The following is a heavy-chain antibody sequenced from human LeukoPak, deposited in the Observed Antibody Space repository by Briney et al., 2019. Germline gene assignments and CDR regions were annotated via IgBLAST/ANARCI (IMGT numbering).Heavy chain of an antibody. Sequence: PGGSLRLSCATSGFSFSSYAMSWVRQAPGKGLEWVSSISSSSSYIYYADSVKGRFTISRDNSKNTVSLQMESLRAEDTALYYCAKDYAVGSIDYWGQGTLVTVSS. V-gene: IGHV3-21*04. CDR1: GFSFSSYA. CDR2: ISSSSSYI. CDR3: AKDYAVGSIDY. J-gene: IGHJ4*02. D-gene: IGHD3-16*01.